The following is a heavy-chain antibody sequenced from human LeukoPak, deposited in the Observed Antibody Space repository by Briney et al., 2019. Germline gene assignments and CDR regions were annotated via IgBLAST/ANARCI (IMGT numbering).Heavy chain of an antibody. CDR1: GFTFSGYW. Sequence: QAGGSLRLSCAASGFTFSGYWMSWVRQAPGKGPEWVANIKQDGSEKYYVDSVKGRFTISRDNAKNSLYLQMNSLRAEDTAVYYCARGLNRGFDYWGQGTLVTVSS. D-gene: IGHD7-27*01. V-gene: IGHV3-7*03. CDR3: ARGLNRGFDY. CDR2: IKQDGSEK. J-gene: IGHJ4*02.